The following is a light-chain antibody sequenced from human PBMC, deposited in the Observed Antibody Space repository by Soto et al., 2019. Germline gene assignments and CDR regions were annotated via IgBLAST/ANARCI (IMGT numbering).Light chain of an antibody. J-gene: IGKJ3*01. CDR2: GAS. Sequence: EIVLTQSPGTLSLSPGERATLSCRASQIVTSTYLAWYQQTPGQAPRLLIFGASSRATGIPDRFSGSGSGTDFTLTISRLEPEDFAVYYCQQYGSSPLTFGPGTKVDFK. V-gene: IGKV3-20*01. CDR1: QIVTSTY. CDR3: QQYGSSPLT.